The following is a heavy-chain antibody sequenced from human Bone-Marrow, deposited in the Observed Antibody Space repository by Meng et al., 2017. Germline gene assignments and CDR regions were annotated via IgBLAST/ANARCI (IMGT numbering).Heavy chain of an antibody. J-gene: IGHJ4*02. CDR1: GGSISSDY. CDR3: ARQDSGWHFDH. Sequence: SETLSLTCTVSGGSISSDYWSWIRQPPGKGLEWLGYIYYSGGTNTKYDPSLKSRVTISVDTSKNQFSLRLTSVTAADTAVYYCARQDSGWHFDHWGQGTLVTVSS. CDR2: IYYSGGT. D-gene: IGHD6-19*01. V-gene: IGHV4-59*08.